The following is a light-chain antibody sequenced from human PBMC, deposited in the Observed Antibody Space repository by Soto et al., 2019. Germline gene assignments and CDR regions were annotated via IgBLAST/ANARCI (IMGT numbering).Light chain of an antibody. Sequence: DIPMTPSPSPPSPSPGDGVTITCRASQSISNRLAWYQQRPGKAPKLLIYKASTLKSGVPSRFSGSGSGTEFTLTISSLQPEDFATYYCQQSYSTPPITFGRGTRLEIK. CDR2: KAS. CDR3: QQSYSTPPIT. CDR1: QSISNR. V-gene: IGKV1-5*03. J-gene: IGKJ5*01.